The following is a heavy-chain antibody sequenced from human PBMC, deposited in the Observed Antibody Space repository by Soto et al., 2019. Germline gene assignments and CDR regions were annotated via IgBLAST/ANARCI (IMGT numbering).Heavy chain of an antibody. D-gene: IGHD3-10*01. Sequence: QVQLVQSGAEVKKPGSSVKVSCTASGGTFSSYAISWVRQAPGQGLEWMGGIIPIFGTANYAQKLQGRVTITADEATSTAYMELSSLRSEDTAVYYCARDFRITMVRGEIYYYDYGMDVWGQGTTVTVSS. CDR3: ARDFRITMVRGEIYYYDYGMDV. CDR1: GGTFSSYA. CDR2: IIPIFGTA. J-gene: IGHJ6*02. V-gene: IGHV1-69*01.